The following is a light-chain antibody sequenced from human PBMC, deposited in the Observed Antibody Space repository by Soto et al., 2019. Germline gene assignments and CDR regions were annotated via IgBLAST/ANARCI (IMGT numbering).Light chain of an antibody. J-gene: IGKJ2*01. Sequence: EIVLTQSPDTLSLSPGERATLSCRASRSFASSYLAWYQQKPGQAPRLLVYAASIRATGIPDRFSGSGSGTDFTLTISRLEPEDFAVYYCQQYGASPPYTFGQGTKLEIK. CDR2: AAS. V-gene: IGKV3-20*01. CDR1: RSFASSY. CDR3: QQYGASPPYT.